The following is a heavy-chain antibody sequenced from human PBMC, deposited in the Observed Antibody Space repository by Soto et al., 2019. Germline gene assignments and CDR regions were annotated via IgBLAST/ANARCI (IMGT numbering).Heavy chain of an antibody. J-gene: IGHJ4*02. Sequence: PAGSLRLSCAASGFTFSSYATSWVRQDPGKGLEWVSAISGSGGSTYYADSVKGRFTSSRDNSKNTLYLQMNSLRAEDTAVYYCAKDSGYSSSWWVYWGQGTLVTVS. CDR2: ISGSGGST. V-gene: IGHV3-23*01. CDR1: GFTFSSYA. CDR3: AKDSGYSSSWWVY. D-gene: IGHD6-13*01.